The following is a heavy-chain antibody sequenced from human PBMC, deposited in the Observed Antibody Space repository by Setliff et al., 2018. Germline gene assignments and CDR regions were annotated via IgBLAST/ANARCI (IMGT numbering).Heavy chain of an antibody. CDR1: GGSISSSSYY. CDR3: ARTLYDYDILTGPGYYFDY. Sequence: LLETLSLTCTVSGGSISSSSYYWGWIRQPPGKGLEWIGSIYYSGSTYYNPSLKSRVTISVDTSKNQFSLKLSSVTAADTAVYYCARTLYDYDILTGPGYYFDYWGQGTLVTVSS. D-gene: IGHD3-9*01. V-gene: IGHV4-39*07. CDR2: IYYSGST. J-gene: IGHJ4*02.